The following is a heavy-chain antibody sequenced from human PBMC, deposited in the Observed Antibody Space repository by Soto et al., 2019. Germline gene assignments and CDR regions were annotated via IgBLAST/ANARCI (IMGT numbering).Heavy chain of an antibody. CDR3: ARLRRTKGYSYGFDY. CDR2: IDPSDSYT. CDR1: GYSFTSYW. D-gene: IGHD5-18*01. Sequence: LGESLKISCKGSGYSFTSYWISWVRQMPGKGLEWMGRIDPSDSYTNYSPSFQGHVTISADKSISTAYLQWSSLKAPDTAMYYCARLRRTKGYSYGFDYWGQGTLVTVSS. J-gene: IGHJ4*02. V-gene: IGHV5-10-1*01.